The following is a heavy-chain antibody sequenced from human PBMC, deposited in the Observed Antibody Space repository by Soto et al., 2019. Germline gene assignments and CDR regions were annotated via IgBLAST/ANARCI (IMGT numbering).Heavy chain of an antibody. CDR2: ISAYNGNT. CDR1: GYTFTSYG. D-gene: IGHD4-17*01. Sequence: QVQLVQSGAEVKKPGASVKVSCKASGYTFTSYGISWVRQAPGQGLEWMGWISAYNGNTNYAQKLQGRVXXTXDXXTSTAYMELRSLRSDDTAVYYCATYDYGELKVFDPWGQGTLVTVSS. J-gene: IGHJ5*02. CDR3: ATYDYGELKVFDP. V-gene: IGHV1-18*01.